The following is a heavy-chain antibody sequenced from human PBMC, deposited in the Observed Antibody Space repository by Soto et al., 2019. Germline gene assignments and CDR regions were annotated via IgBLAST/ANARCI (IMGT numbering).Heavy chain of an antibody. CDR1: GASVNTYS. CDR2: IYTSAST. J-gene: IGHJ6*02. CDR3: AKDREEGYNFYYGMDV. Sequence: PSETLSLTCTVSGASVNTYSWSWIRQPAGKGLEWIGRIYTSASTNYSPSLKGRLTLSVDTSKNQVSLKLTSVTAADTAIYYGAKDREEGYNFYYGMDVWGQGATVTVSS. D-gene: IGHD3-10*01. V-gene: IGHV4-4*07.